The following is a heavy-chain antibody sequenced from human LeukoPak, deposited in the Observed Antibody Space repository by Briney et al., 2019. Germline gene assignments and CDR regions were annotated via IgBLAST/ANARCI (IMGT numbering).Heavy chain of an antibody. CDR3: ATHCSSSSCP. Sequence: GGSLRLSCAASGFTFSSYSMNWVRQAPGKGLEWVSYISSSSRTIFYADSVKGRFTISRDNAKNSLYLQMNSLRAEDTAVYYCATHCSSSSCPWGQGTLVTVAS. CDR1: GFTFSSYS. J-gene: IGHJ5*02. CDR2: ISSSSRTI. D-gene: IGHD2-15*01. V-gene: IGHV3-48*01.